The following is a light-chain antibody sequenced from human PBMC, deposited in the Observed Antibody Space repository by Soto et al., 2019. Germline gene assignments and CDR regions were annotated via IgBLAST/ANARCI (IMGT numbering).Light chain of an antibody. Sequence: DIQMTQSPSTLSASVGDRVTITCRASQSLNNDLAWYQKKPGKAPNLLIYDASTLERGVPSRFSGTGSGTEFTLAINSLQPDDFATYYCQQYHRSSITFGQGTRLE. CDR3: QQYHRSSIT. V-gene: IGKV1-5*01. CDR1: QSLNND. CDR2: DAS. J-gene: IGKJ5*01.